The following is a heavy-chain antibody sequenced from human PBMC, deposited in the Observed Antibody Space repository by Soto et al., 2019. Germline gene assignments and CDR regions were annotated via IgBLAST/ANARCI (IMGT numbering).Heavy chain of an antibody. V-gene: IGHV3-48*01. Sequence: EVQLVESGGGLVQPGGSLRLSCAASGFTFSSYSMNWVRQAPGKGLEWVSYISSSSSTIYYADSVKGRFTISRDNAKNSLYLQMNSLRAEDTAVYYCAKDPGDTVYWYFDLWGRGALVTGSS. CDR3: AKDPGDTVYWYFDL. CDR2: ISSSSSTI. D-gene: IGHD3-10*01. CDR1: GFTFSSYS. J-gene: IGHJ2*01.